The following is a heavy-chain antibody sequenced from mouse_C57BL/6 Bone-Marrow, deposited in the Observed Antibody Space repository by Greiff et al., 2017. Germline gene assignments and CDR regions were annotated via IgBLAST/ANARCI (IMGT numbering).Heavy chain of an antibody. D-gene: IGHD1-1*01. CDR2: IDPANGNT. J-gene: IGHJ1*01. V-gene: IGHV14-3*01. CDR1: GFTFKNTY. Sequence: EVQLQESVAELVRPGASVKLSCTASGFTFKNTYMHWVQQRPEQGLEWIGRIDPANGNTKYAPKFQGTATITADTSSNTAYLQLSSLTSEDTAIYYGARDPMRSVVAVDWYYDVGGWGTAVTVTA. CDR3: ARDPMRSVVAVDWYYDV.